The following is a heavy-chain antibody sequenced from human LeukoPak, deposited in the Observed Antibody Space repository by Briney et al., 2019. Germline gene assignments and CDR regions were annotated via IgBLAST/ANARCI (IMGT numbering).Heavy chain of an antibody. D-gene: IGHD3-3*01. CDR1: GFTVSGIY. Sequence: PGGSLRLSCAASGFTVSGIYMSWVRQAPGKGLEWVSVIYSGGSTYYADSVKGRFTISRHNSKNTLYLQMNSLRAEDTAVYYCARAAYDFWSGYAPYYYGMDVWGQGTTVTVSS. CDR2: IYSGGST. J-gene: IGHJ6*02. V-gene: IGHV3-53*04. CDR3: ARAAYDFWSGYAPYYYGMDV.